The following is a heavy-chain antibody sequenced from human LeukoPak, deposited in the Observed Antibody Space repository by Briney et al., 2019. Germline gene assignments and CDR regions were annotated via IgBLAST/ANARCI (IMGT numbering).Heavy chain of an antibody. J-gene: IGHJ4*02. CDR2: ISGSGDTT. D-gene: IGHD6-19*01. Sequence: PGGSLRLSCAASGFTFSSYAMSWVRQAPGKGLEWVSSISGSGDTTYHADSVRGRFTISRDNSKNTLYLQMNTLRAEDTAVYYCARHSGGWLHSDYWGQGTLVTVSS. CDR3: ARHSGGWLHSDY. CDR1: GFTFSSYA. V-gene: IGHV3-23*01.